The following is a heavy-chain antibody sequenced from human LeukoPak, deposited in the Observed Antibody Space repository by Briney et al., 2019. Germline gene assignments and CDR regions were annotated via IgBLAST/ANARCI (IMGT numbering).Heavy chain of an antibody. D-gene: IGHD3-22*01. V-gene: IGHV4-39*01. J-gene: IGHJ4*02. CDR1: GGSISSSSYY. CDR3: ASVQSSGSLPLFDY. CDR2: IYYSGST. Sequence: PSETLSLTCTVSGGSISSSSYYWGWIRQPPGKGLEWIGSIYYSGSTYYNPSLKSRVTISVDTSKNQFSLKLSSVTAADTAVYYCASVQSSGSLPLFDYWGQGTLVTVSS.